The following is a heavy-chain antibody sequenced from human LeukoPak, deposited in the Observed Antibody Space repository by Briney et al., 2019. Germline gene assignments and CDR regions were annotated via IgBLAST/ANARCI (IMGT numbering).Heavy chain of an antibody. Sequence: PGGSLRLSCAASGFSFSTYAMHWVRQAPGKGLEWVAVISYDGSNKYYADSMKGRFTISRDNSKNTLYVQMNSLRAEDTAVYYCVKDRFGSGYGLFDYWGQGTLVTVSS. D-gene: IGHD5-12*01. CDR1: GFSFSTYA. J-gene: IGHJ4*02. V-gene: IGHV3-30-3*01. CDR3: VKDRFGSGYGLFDY. CDR2: ISYDGSNK.